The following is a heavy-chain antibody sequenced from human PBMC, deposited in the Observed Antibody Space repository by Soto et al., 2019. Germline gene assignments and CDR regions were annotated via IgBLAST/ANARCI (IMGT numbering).Heavy chain of an antibody. CDR1: GYSFTSYW. V-gene: IGHV5-51*01. CDR2: IYPGDSDT. CDR3: ARLRYCSSTSCYTPFGI. D-gene: IGHD2-2*02. J-gene: IGHJ3*02. Sequence: ESLKISCRGSGYSFTSYWIGWVRQMPGKGLEWMGIIYPGDSDTRYSPSFQGQVTISADKSISTAYLQWSSLKASDTAMYYCARLRYCSSTSCYTPFGIWGQGTMVTVSS.